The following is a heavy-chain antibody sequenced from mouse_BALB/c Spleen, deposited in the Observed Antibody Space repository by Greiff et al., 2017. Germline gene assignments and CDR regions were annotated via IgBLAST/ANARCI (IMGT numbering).Heavy chain of an antibody. J-gene: IGHJ2*01. CDR3: ARDTSRYHYFDY. D-gene: IGHD2-14*01. Sequence: EVHLVESGGGLVQPGGSRKLSCAASGFTFSDYGMAWVRQAPGKGPEWVAFISNLAYSIYYADTVTGRFTISRENAKNTLYLEMSSLRSEDTAMYYCARDTSRYHYFDYWGQGTTLTVSS. CDR1: GFTFSDYG. CDR2: ISNLAYSI. V-gene: IGHV5-15*02.